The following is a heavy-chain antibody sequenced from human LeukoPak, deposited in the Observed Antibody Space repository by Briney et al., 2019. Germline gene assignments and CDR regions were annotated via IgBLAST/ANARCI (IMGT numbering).Heavy chain of an antibody. J-gene: IGHJ4*02. CDR3: ARPSNDFWSGYYYFDS. D-gene: IGHD3-3*01. CDR2: IIPIFGTA. CDR1: GGTFSSYA. Sequence: ASVKVSCKASGGTFSSYAISWVRQAPGQGLEWMGGIIPIFGTANYAQKFQGRVTITADESTSTAYMELSSLRSEDTAVYYCARPSNDFWSGYYYFDSWGQGTLVTVSS. V-gene: IGHV1-69*13.